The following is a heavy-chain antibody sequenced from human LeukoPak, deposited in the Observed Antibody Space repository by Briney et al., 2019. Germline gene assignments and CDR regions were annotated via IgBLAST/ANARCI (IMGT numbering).Heavy chain of an antibody. J-gene: IGHJ4*02. V-gene: IGHV4-59*02. D-gene: IGHD5-18*01. Sequence: KAGGSLRLSCAASGFTVSSNYMSWVRQPPGKGLEWIGSIYHSGTTYSGSTYYNPSLKSRVTISLDTSKNQFSLKVGSMTAADTAVYYCARAGGYGLIDYWGQGTMVTVSS. CDR3: ARAGGYGLIDY. CDR2: IYHSGTTYSGST. CDR1: GFTVSSNY.